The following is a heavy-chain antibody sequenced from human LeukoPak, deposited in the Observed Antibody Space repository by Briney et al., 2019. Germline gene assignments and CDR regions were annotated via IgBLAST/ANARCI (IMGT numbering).Heavy chain of an antibody. CDR2: LGTAGDT. V-gene: IGHV3-13*01. D-gene: IGHD5-12*01. CDR3: ARAGYSGYDSKYYYVMDA. Sequence: PGGSLRLSCAASGFTLSSYDMHWVRQAPGKGLEWVSVLGTAGDTHYPDSVKGRFTISREDAKNSLYLQMNSLRAGDTAVYYCARAGYSGYDSKYYYVMDAWGQGTTVTVSS. CDR1: GFTLSSYD. J-gene: IGHJ6*02.